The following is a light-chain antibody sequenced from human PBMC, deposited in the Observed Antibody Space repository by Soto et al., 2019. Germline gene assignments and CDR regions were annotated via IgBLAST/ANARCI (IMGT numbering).Light chain of an antibody. CDR1: SSDVGGYNY. CDR2: EVA. Sequence: QSALTQPASVSGSPGQSITISCTGTSSDVGGYNYVSWYQQHPGKAPKVMIFEVAKRPSGVSNRFSGSKSGNTASLTISGLQAEDEAHYYCSSYTSSKTLVFGGGTKLTVL. V-gene: IGLV2-14*01. J-gene: IGLJ2*01. CDR3: SSYTSSKTLV.